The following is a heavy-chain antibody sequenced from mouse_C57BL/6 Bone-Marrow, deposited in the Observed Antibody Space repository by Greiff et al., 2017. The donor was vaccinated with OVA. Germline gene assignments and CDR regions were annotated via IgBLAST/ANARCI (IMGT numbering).Heavy chain of an antibody. V-gene: IGHV10-1*01. J-gene: IGHJ1*03. CDR1: GFSFNTYA. CDR2: IRSKSNNYAT. Sequence: EVHLVESGGGLVQPKGSLKLSCAASGFSFNTYAMNWVRQAPGKGLEWVARIRSKSNNYATYYADSVKDRFTISRDDSESMLYLQMNNLKTEDTAMYYCVRHYYGSSYGYFDVWGTGTTVTVSS. CDR3: VRHYYGSSYGYFDV. D-gene: IGHD1-1*01.